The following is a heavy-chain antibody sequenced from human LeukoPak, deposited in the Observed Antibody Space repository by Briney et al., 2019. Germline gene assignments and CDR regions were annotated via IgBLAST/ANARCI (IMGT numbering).Heavy chain of an antibody. CDR2: ISYDGSNK. Sequence: GGSLRLSCAASGFTFSSYGMHWVRQAPGKGQEWVAVISYDGSNKYYADSVKRRFTISRDNSKNTLYLQMNSLRAEDTAVYYCAKIYCSGGSCYPYYFDYWGQGTLVTVSS. V-gene: IGHV3-30*18. CDR3: AKIYCSGGSCYPYYFDY. D-gene: IGHD2-15*01. J-gene: IGHJ4*02. CDR1: GFTFSSYG.